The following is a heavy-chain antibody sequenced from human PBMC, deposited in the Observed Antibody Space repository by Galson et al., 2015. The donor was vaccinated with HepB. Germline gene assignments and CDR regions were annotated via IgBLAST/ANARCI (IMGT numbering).Heavy chain of an antibody. D-gene: IGHD2-2*01. CDR1: GYTFTGYY. CDR2: INPNSGGT. V-gene: IGHV1-2*04. J-gene: IGHJ6*02. Sequence: SVKVSCKASGYTFTGYYMHWVRQAPGQGLEWMGWINPNSGGTNYAQKFQGWVTMTRDTSISTAYMELSRLRSDDTAVYYCARALVPAAPEDYYYGMDVWGQGTTVTVSS. CDR3: ARALVPAAPEDYYYGMDV.